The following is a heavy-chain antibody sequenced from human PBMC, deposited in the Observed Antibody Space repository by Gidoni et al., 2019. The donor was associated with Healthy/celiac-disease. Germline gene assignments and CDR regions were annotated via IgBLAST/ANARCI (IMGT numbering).Heavy chain of an antibody. V-gene: IGHV4-30-2*01. Sequence: QPQLQESGPGLATPSQTLSPTRAVSGASISSGGYSWGWIRQPPGRGLEWIGYIYHSGSTYYNPSLKSRVTISVDRSKNQFSLKLSSVTAADTAVYYCARVSSSWYGYYYYYMDVWGKGTTVTVSS. D-gene: IGHD6-13*01. CDR3: ARVSSSWYGYYYYYMDV. CDR2: IYHSGST. J-gene: IGHJ6*03. CDR1: GASISSGGYS.